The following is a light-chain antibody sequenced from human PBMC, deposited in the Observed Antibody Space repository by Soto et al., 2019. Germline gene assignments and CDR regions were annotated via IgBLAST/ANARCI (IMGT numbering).Light chain of an antibody. CDR1: QSISSW. J-gene: IGKJ3*01. CDR2: DAS. CDR3: QQYNSYSWGA. V-gene: IGKV1-5*01. Sequence: DIQMTQSPSTLSASVGDGVTITCRASQSISSWLAWYQQKPGKAPKLLIYDASSLESGVPSRFSGSGSGTEFTLTISSLQPDDFATYYCQQYNSYSWGAVGPGTKVDIK.